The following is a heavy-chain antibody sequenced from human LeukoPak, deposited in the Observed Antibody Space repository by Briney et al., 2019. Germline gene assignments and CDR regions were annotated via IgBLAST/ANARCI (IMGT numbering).Heavy chain of an antibody. Sequence: PGGSLSLSCAASGFTFSSYAMHWVRQAPGKGLEWVAVISYDGSNKYYADSVKGRFTISRDNSKNTLYLQMNSLRAEDTAVYYCARARKTQQLALYYYYGMDVWGQGTTVTVSS. CDR1: GFTFSSYA. CDR3: ARARKTQQLALYYYYGMDV. V-gene: IGHV3-30*04. J-gene: IGHJ6*02. CDR2: ISYDGSNK. D-gene: IGHD6-13*01.